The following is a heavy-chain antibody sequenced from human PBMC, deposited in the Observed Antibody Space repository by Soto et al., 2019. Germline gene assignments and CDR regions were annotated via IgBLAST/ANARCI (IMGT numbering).Heavy chain of an antibody. J-gene: IGHJ4*02. CDR3: ARESEDLTSNFDY. V-gene: IGHV3-21*06. CDR2: ISSTTNYI. Sequence: NPWGSLRLSCAASVFTVTRYSMNWVRQAPGKGLEWVSSISSTTNYIYYGDSMKGRFTISRDNAKNSLYLEMNSLRAEDTAVYYCARESEDLTSNFDYWGQGTLVTVSS. CDR1: VFTVTRYS.